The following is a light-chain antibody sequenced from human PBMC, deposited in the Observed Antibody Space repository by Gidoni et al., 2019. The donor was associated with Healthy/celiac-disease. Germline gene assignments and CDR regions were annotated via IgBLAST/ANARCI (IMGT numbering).Light chain of an antibody. J-gene: IGKJ5*01. V-gene: IGKV1-39*01. Sequence: DIQMTQSPSSLAASVGDRVTITCRASQSISIYLNWYQQQPGKAPKLLIYAASSLQSGVPSRFSGSGSGTDFTLTISSLQPEDFATYYCQQSYSTPPTFGQGTRLEIK. CDR1: QSISIY. CDR3: QQSYSTPPT. CDR2: AAS.